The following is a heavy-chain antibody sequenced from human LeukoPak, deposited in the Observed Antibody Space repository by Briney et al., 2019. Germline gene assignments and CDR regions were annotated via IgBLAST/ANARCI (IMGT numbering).Heavy chain of an antibody. J-gene: IGHJ4*02. CDR2: ISSSSSTI. Sequence: GGSLRLSCAASGFTFSSYSMNWVRQAPGKGLEWVSYISSSSSTIYYADSVKGRFTISRDNAKNSLYLQMNSLRDEDTAVYYCARDSLYYYGSGSYSYWGQGTLVTVSS. CDR3: ARDSLYYYGSGSYSY. CDR1: GFTFSSYS. V-gene: IGHV3-48*02. D-gene: IGHD3-10*01.